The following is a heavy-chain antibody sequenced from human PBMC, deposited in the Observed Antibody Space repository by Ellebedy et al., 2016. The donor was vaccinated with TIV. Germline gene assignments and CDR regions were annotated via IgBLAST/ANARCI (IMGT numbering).Heavy chain of an antibody. CDR2: INPNSGGT. D-gene: IGHD3-22*01. Sequence: ASVKVSCKASGYTFTGYYMHWVRQAPGQGLEWMGWINPNSGGTNYAQKFQGRVTMTRDTSISTAYMELSRLRSDDTAVYYCWITMIAAGDAFDIWGQGTMVTVSS. CDR3: WITMIAAGDAFDI. J-gene: IGHJ3*02. CDR1: GYTFTGYY. V-gene: IGHV1-2*02.